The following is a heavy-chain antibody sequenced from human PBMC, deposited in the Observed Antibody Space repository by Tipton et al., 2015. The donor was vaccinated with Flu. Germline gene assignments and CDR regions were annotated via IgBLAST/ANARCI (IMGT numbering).Heavy chain of an antibody. V-gene: IGHV4-34*01. CDR1: GGSFSGYY. CDR3: ARGSGSGTDVTFYF. Sequence: TLSLTCAVYGGSFSGYYWSWIRQPPGKGLEWIGEINHSGSTNYNPSLKSRVTISVDTSKNQFSLRLTSVTSADTAVYYCARGSGSGTDVTFYFWGQGTLVTVSS. CDR2: INHSGST. D-gene: IGHD3-10*01. J-gene: IGHJ4*02.